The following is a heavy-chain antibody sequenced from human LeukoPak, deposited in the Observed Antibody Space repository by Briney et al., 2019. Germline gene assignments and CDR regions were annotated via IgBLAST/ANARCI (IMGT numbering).Heavy chain of an antibody. CDR1: GGSISASSHY. J-gene: IGHJ5*02. CDR2: VYYTGSI. V-gene: IGHV4-39*01. CDR3: ARRDYRAWIDP. Sequence: PSETLSLTCSVSGGSISASSHYWAWVRQPPGKGLEWIGSVYYTGSIRYNTSLKSRVTISVDMSKNDLFLTVYSVTAADTAFYYCARRDYRAWIDPWGQGILVTVSP. D-gene: IGHD2-21*01.